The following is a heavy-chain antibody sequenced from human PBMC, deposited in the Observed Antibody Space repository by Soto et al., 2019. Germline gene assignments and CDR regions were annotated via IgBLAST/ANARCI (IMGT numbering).Heavy chain of an antibody. CDR1: GYTSTSYY. Sequence: ASVKVSCKASGYTSTSYYMHWVRQAPGQGLEWMGIINPSGGSTSYAQKFQGRVTMTRDTSTGTVYMELSSLRSEDTAVYYCARDLPYYYDSSGYRTDAFDIWGQGTMVTVS. CDR3: ARDLPYYYDSSGYRTDAFDI. D-gene: IGHD3-22*01. J-gene: IGHJ3*02. CDR2: INPSGGST. V-gene: IGHV1-46*01.